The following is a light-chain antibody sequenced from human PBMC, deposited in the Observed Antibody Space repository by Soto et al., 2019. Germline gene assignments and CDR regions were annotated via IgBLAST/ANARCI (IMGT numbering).Light chain of an antibody. CDR2: GAS. CDR1: QSVSSSS. V-gene: IGKV3-20*01. CDR3: QYYGTTPPYT. J-gene: IGKJ2*01. Sequence: EIVLTQSPGTLSLSPGERAALSCRASQSVSSSSLAWYQQKPGQAPRLLIYGASSRAAGIPDRFSGSGSGTDFTLTISRMEPEDGAVYFYQYYGTTPPYTFGQGTKLEI.